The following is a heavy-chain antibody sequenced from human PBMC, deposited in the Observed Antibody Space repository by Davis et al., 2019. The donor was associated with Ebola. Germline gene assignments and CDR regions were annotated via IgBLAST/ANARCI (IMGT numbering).Heavy chain of an antibody. Sequence: GGSLRLSCAASGFTFDSYAMSWVRQTPGKGLEWVAGMTARGGNIYYADSVKGRFTISRDNSKNTLYLQMNSLRVEDTAVYYCAKDYQRRSSGTWPIDYWGQGTLVTVFS. D-gene: IGHD6-25*01. V-gene: IGHV3-23*01. CDR2: MTARGGNI. J-gene: IGHJ4*02. CDR1: GFTFDSYA. CDR3: AKDYQRRSSGTWPIDY.